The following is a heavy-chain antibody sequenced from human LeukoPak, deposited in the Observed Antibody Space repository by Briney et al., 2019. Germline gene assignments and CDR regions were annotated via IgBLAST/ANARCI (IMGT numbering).Heavy chain of an antibody. CDR2: ISAYNGNT. CDR1: GYTFTSYG. Sequence: ASVKVSCKASGYTFTSYGISWVRQAPGQGLEWMGWISAYNGNTNYAQKLQGRVTVTRNTSISTAYMELRSLRSEDTAVYYCARHRRAVGAYDYWGQGTLVTVSS. D-gene: IGHD1-26*01. J-gene: IGHJ4*02. CDR3: ARHRRAVGAYDY. V-gene: IGHV1-18*01.